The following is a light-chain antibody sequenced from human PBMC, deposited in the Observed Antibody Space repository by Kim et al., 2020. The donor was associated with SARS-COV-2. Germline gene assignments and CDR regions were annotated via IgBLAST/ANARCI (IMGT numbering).Light chain of an antibody. CDR3: QAWDSSTANVV. CDR1: KVGDKY. J-gene: IGLJ2*01. CDR2: QDS. V-gene: IGLV3-1*01. Sequence: PVQTASITCSGDKVGDKYACWYQQKPGQSPVLVIYQDSKRPSGIPERFSGSNSGNTATLTISGTQAMDEADYYCQAWDSSTANVVFGGGTKLTVL.